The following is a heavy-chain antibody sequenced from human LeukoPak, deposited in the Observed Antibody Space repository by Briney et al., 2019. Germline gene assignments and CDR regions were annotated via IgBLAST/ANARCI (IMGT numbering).Heavy chain of an antibody. CDR1: GLTFSSHW. CDR2: ITNDGSST. V-gene: IGHV3-74*01. J-gene: IGHJ4*02. D-gene: IGHD3-3*01. Sequence: GGSLRLSCAASGLTFSSHWMHWVRQAPGKGLVWVSRITNDGSSTTYADSVKGRFTISRDNAKNMLYLQVNSLRAEDTAVYYCARGYISGYYSTYYWGQGTLVTVSS. CDR3: ARGYISGYYSTYY.